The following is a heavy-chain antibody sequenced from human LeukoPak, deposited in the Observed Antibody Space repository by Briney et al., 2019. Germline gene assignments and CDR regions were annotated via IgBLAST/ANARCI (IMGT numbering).Heavy chain of an antibody. D-gene: IGHD6-13*01. CDR3: ARAGAAAGLYNWFDP. V-gene: IGHV4-39*01. Sequence: PSETLSLTCTVSGGSISSSSYYWGWIRQPPGKGLEWIGSIYYSGSTYYNPSLKSRVTISVDTSKNQFSLKLSSVTAADTAVYYCARAGAAAGLYNWFDPWGQGTLVTVSS. CDR1: GGSISSSSYY. CDR2: IYYSGST. J-gene: IGHJ5*02.